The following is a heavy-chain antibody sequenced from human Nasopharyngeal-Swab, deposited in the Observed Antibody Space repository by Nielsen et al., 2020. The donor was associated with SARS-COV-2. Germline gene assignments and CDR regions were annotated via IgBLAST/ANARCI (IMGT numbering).Heavy chain of an antibody. V-gene: IGHV4-39*07. Sequence: SETLSLTCTVSGGSIGSSSYYWGWIRQPPGKGLEWIGSIYYSGSTYYNPSLKSRVTISVDTSKNQFSLKLSSVTAADTAVYYCARVKGYQLLSSAAPNWFDPWGQGTLVTVSS. J-gene: IGHJ5*02. D-gene: IGHD2-2*01. CDR3: ARVKGYQLLSSAAPNWFDP. CDR1: GGSIGSSSYY. CDR2: IYYSGST.